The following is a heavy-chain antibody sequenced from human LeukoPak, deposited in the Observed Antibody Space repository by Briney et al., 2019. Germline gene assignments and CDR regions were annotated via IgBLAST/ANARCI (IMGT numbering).Heavy chain of an antibody. CDR2: ISSDGSST. CDR3: ARDYGDYVSSDY. J-gene: IGHJ4*02. D-gene: IGHD4-17*01. V-gene: IGHV3-74*01. Sequence: LPGGSLRLSCAASGFTFSGYWMHWVRQAPGKGLVWVSRISSDGSSTSYADSVKGRFTISRDNAKNTLYLQMNSLRAEDTAVYYCARDYGDYVSSDYWGQGTLVTVSS. CDR1: GFTFSGYW.